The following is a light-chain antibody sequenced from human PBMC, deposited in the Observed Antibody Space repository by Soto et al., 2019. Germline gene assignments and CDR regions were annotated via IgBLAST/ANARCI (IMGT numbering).Light chain of an antibody. CDR2: DAS. Sequence: DIPMTQSPSTLSATAGDRVTITCRASQIISAWLAWYQQKPGKAPKLLLYDASNLESGVPSRFSGSGSGTEFTLTISNLQPDDFATYYCQQYNSYSITFGQGTRLEIK. J-gene: IGKJ5*01. V-gene: IGKV1-5*01. CDR1: QIISAW. CDR3: QQYNSYSIT.